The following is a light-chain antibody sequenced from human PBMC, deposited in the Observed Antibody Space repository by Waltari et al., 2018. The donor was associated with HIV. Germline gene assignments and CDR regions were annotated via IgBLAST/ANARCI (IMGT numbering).Light chain of an antibody. CDR2: MDD. V-gene: IGLV3-9*01. J-gene: IGLJ2*01. Sequence: SYELTQPLSVSVALGQTATITCGGDNIGGKSVHWYQQRPGQAPLLLIYMDDKRPSVTPDRFSCSNSENTATLTITRAQAGDEADYYCQVWDNFTWEFGGGTKLTVL. CDR3: QVWDNFTWE. CDR1: NIGGKS.